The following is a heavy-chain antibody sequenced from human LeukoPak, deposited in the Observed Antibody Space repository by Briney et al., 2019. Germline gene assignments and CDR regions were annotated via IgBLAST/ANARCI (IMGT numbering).Heavy chain of an antibody. D-gene: IGHD1-26*01. Sequence: PGGSLRLSCAASGFSFSSYNMNWVRQTPGKGLEWVSSITSSSTYTFYADSVEGRFTISRDNARTSLYLQMNSLRAEDTAVYYCARDPYSGNYGAYYYYYMDAWGKGTTVTISS. J-gene: IGHJ6*03. CDR2: ITSSSTYT. CDR1: GFSFSSYN. CDR3: ARDPYSGNYGAYYYYYMDA. V-gene: IGHV3-21*01.